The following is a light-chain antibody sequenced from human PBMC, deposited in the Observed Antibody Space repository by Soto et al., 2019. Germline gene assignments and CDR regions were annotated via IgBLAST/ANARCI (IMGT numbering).Light chain of an antibody. CDR2: GAS. CDR1: QSFTSRS. V-gene: IGKV3-20*01. Sequence: EIVLTPSPGTLSLSPGERATLSCRASQSFTSRSLAWYQQKPGLAPRLLISGASNRAAGIPDRFSGSGSGTDFTLTISRLEPEDFAVYYCQQYDSSPRTFGQGTKVDIK. CDR3: QQYDSSPRT. J-gene: IGKJ1*01.